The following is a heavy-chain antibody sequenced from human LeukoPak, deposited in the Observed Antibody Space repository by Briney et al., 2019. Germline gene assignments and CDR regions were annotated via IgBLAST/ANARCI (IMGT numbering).Heavy chain of an antibody. D-gene: IGHD6-19*01. CDR1: GYTFTSYG. CDR3: ARDRQQWLVLRPLDY. J-gene: IGHJ4*02. V-gene: IGHV1-18*01. Sequence: ASVKVSCKASGYTFTSYGISWVRQAPGQGLEWMGWISAYNGNTNYAQKLQGRVTMTTDTSTSTAYMELRSLRSDDTAVYYCARDRQQWLVLRPLDYWGQGTLVTVSS. CDR2: ISAYNGNT.